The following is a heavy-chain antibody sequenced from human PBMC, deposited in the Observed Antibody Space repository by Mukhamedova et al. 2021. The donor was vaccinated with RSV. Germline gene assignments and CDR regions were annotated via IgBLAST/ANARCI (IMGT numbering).Heavy chain of an antibody. J-gene: IGHJ5*02. D-gene: IGHD3-16*01. CDR3: AKQGGWFDP. V-gene: IGHV3-23*01. CDR2: ISGRGVST. Sequence: VSGISGRGVSTYYADSVNGRFTISRDNSKNTLHLQMSSLRAEDTAAYYCAKQGGWFDPWGQGTLVTVSS.